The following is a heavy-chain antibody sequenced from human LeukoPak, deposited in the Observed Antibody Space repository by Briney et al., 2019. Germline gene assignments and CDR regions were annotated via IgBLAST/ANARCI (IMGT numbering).Heavy chain of an antibody. V-gene: IGHV3-23*01. CDR1: GFTFSSYG. CDR2: ISGSGGST. D-gene: IGHD4-23*01. J-gene: IGHJ6*03. CDR3: ARVKLGGATTVVTLIGASPYYYYYMDV. Sequence: PGGSLRLSCAASGFTFSSYGMSWVRQAPGKGLEWVSAISGSGGSTYYADSVKGRFTISRDNAKNSLYLQMNSLRAEDTALYYCARVKLGGATTVVTLIGASPYYYYYMDVWGKGTTVTVSS.